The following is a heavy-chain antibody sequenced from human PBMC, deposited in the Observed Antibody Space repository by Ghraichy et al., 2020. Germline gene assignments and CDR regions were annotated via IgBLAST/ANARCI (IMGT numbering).Heavy chain of an antibody. Sequence: SQTLSLTCTVFGGSMGNSGWNWIRQPPGKEPEWIGYIYKSGLANFNPSLKGRVTMSVDTSNSQFSLKLSSVTAADTAVYYCARHPKSDFSSGWDYHFDFWGQGVLVTVSS. D-gene: IGHD6-19*01. CDR2: IYKSGLA. V-gene: IGHV4-59*08. J-gene: IGHJ4*02. CDR1: GGSMGNSG. CDR3: ARHPKSDFSSGWDYHFDF.